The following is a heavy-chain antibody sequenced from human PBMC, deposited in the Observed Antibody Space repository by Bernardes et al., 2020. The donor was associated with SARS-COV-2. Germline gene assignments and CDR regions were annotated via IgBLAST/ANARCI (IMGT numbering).Heavy chain of an antibody. CDR2: IWYDGSNK. J-gene: IGHJ6*02. CDR1: GFTFSSYG. CDR3: ARDLWYYDSSGYYYPQYYYYGMDV. V-gene: IGHV3-33*01. D-gene: IGHD3-22*01. Sequence: GSLSLSCAASGFTFSSYGMHWVRQAPGKGLEWVAVIWYDGSNKYYADSVKGRFTISRDNSKNTLYLQMNSLRAEDTAVYYCARDLWYYDSSGYYYPQYYYYGMDVWGQGTTVTVSS.